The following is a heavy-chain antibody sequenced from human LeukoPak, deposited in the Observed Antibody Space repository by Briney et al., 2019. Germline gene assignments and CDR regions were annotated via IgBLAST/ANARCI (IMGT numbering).Heavy chain of an antibody. V-gene: IGHV4-39*01. CDR2: IYHSGST. CDR1: GGSISSSSYY. J-gene: IGHJ4*02. Sequence: PSETLSLTCTVPGGSISSSSYYWGWIRQPPGQGLEWIGSIYHSGSTYYNPSLKSRVTISVDTSKNQFSLKLSSVTAADTAVYYCARGNCNDRSEVVYFDYWGQGTLVTVSS. D-gene: IGHD1-1*01. CDR3: ARGNCNDRSEVVYFDY.